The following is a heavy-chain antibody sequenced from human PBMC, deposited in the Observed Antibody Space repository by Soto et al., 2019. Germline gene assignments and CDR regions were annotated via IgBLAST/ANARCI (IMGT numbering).Heavy chain of an antibody. CDR3: TSCDCTNSVCPSHDACDI. J-gene: IGHJ3*02. CDR2: IRSKAYGGTT. Sequence: GGSLGLCCAAPRVSFGGYAMCCFGQALGKELEWVGFIRSKAYGGTTEYAASVKGRFTISRDDSKSIAYLQMNSLKTQDTAVYYCTSCDCTNSVCPSHDACDIRRQRTMVTVSS. D-gene: IGHD2-8*01. CDR1: RVSFGGYA. V-gene: IGHV3-49*03.